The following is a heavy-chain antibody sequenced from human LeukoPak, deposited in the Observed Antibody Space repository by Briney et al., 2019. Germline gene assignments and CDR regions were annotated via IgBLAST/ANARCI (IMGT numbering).Heavy chain of an antibody. J-gene: IGHJ4*02. CDR3: AKDSSSWYGYYFDY. CDR1: GFTFSSYA. Sequence: GGSLRLSCAASGFTFSSYAMSWVGQAPGKGLEWVSAISGSGGSTYYADSVKGRFTISRDNSKTTLYLQMNSLRAEDTAVYYCAKDSSSWYGYYFDYWGQGTLVTVSS. CDR2: ISGSGGST. V-gene: IGHV3-23*01. D-gene: IGHD6-13*01.